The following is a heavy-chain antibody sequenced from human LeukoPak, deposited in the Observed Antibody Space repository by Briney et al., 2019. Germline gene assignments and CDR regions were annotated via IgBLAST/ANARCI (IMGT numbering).Heavy chain of an antibody. Sequence: GGSLRLSCAASGFTFDDYAMHWVRQAPGKGLEWVSGISWNSGSIGYADSVKGRFTISRDNAKNSLYLQMNSLRAEDTALYYCAKEMATIFWGQGTLVTVSS. CDR2: ISWNSGSI. CDR1: GFTFDDYA. CDR3: AKEMATIF. V-gene: IGHV3-9*01. J-gene: IGHJ4*02. D-gene: IGHD5-24*01.